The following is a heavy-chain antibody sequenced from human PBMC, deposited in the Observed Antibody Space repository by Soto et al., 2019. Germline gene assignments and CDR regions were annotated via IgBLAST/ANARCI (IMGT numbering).Heavy chain of an antibody. CDR2: IYSEGTP. CDR3: ARSTYYDILTGSYYYYAMDV. Sequence: GWSPRLSCASSVFTVGSNYMRWVRQAPGKGLGWVSVIYSEGTPYYADSVKGRFTISRENSNNTLYLHMNNLRAEDTAVYYCARSTYYDILTGSYYYYAMDVWGQGTTVTVSS. V-gene: IGHV3-53*01. J-gene: IGHJ6*02. CDR1: VFTVGSNY. D-gene: IGHD3-9*01.